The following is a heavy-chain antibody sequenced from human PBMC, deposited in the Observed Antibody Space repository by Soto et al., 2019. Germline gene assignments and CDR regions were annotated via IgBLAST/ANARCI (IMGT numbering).Heavy chain of an antibody. CDR3: ARGPGGPDGPGDY. CDR1: GYNFNTYA. J-gene: IGHJ4*02. V-gene: IGHV1-3*01. Sequence: ASVKVSCKASGYNFNTYALHWVRQAPGQRLEWMGWINAANGNTKYSQKFQGRVTITRDTSASTAYMELSSLRSEDTAVYYCARGPGGPDGPGDYWGQGTLVTVSS. D-gene: IGHD2-15*01. CDR2: INAANGNT.